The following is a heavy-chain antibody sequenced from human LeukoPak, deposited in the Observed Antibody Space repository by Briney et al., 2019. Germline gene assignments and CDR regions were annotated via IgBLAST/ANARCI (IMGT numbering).Heavy chain of an antibody. CDR2: IYHSGST. CDR1: GVTISSYY. J-gene: IGHJ4*02. V-gene: IGHV4-59*08. D-gene: IGHD1-1*01. Sequence: AETLTLTCTASGVTISSYYLTWIRQPPGKALEWIGTIYHSGSTDDNPSLQSRVTMSVDTSKNQFSLKLTSVTAADTAVYYCARHAQREFFDYWGEGTLVTVSS. CDR3: ARHAQREFFDY.